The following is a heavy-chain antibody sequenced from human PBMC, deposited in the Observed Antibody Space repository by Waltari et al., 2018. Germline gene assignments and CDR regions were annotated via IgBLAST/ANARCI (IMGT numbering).Heavy chain of an antibody. Sequence: QVQLVESGGGVVQPGGSLRLSCAGSGFPFSAYGRQGVRQGPGKGLEWVSYIHHDEISKHYADSVKGRFTISRDNSKNTVYLHMDSLRAEDTALYYCSKDSDAFYIDYWGQGVLVTVSS. D-gene: IGHD2-2*01. CDR1: GFPFSAYG. V-gene: IGHV3-30*02. CDR3: SKDSDAFYIDY. CDR2: IHHDEISK. J-gene: IGHJ4*02.